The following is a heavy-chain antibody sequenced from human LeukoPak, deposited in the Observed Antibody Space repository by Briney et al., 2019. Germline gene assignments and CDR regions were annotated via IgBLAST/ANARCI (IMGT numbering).Heavy chain of an antibody. CDR1: EFTFSNYA. J-gene: IGHJ4*02. V-gene: IGHV3-7*03. Sequence: PGRSLRLSSAASEFTFSNYAMHWVRQAPGKGLESVAKVNEDGSQQYYVDSVKGRFTISRDNAKKSLYLQMNSLRADDTAFYYCARKGSYFDYWGQGTLVTVSS. CDR3: ARKGSYFDY. CDR2: VNEDGSQQ.